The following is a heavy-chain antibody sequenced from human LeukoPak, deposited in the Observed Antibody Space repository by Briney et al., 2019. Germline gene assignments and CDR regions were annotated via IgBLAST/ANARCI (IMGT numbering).Heavy chain of an antibody. D-gene: IGHD6-19*01. CDR1: GFTFSDYH. Sequence: GGSLRLSCAASGFTFSDYHMSWIRQAPGKGLEWVAYISTSGSTIYYADSVKGRFTISRDNARNSLYLQMNSLRAEDTAVYYCAKGVAVASPYYFDYWGQGTLVTVSS. V-gene: IGHV3-11*01. CDR2: ISTSGSTI. J-gene: IGHJ4*02. CDR3: AKGVAVASPYYFDY.